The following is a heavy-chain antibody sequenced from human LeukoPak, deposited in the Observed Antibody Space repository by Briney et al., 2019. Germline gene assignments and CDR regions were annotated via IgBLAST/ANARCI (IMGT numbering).Heavy chain of an antibody. V-gene: IGHV4-59*01. D-gene: IGHD4-17*01. J-gene: IGHJ5*02. CDR2: IYYSGST. Sequence: SETLSLTCTVSGGSISSYYWSWIRQPPRKGLEWIGYIYYSGSTNYNPSLKSRVTISVDTSKNQFSLKLSSVTAADTAVYYCARGLDYGDYGGWFDPWGQGTLVTVSS. CDR3: ARGLDYGDYGGWFDP. CDR1: GGSISSYY.